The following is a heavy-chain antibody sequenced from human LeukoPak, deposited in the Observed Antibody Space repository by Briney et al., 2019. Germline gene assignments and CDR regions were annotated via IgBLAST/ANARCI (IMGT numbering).Heavy chain of an antibody. V-gene: IGHV7-4-1*02. Sequence: ASLRVSSKASGYTFTIYAMSWVRQAPGEGVEWMGWINTNTGNPTYAQGFTGRFVFSLDTSVSTAYLQISSLKAEDTAVYYCAREDAFDIWGQGTMVTVSS. J-gene: IGHJ3*02. CDR2: INTNTGNP. CDR1: GYTFTIYA. CDR3: AREDAFDI.